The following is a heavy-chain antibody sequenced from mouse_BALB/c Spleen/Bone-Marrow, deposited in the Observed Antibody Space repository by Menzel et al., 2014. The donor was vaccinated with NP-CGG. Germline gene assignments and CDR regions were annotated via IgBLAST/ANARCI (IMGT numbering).Heavy chain of an antibody. CDR2: VNPRSGYA. CDR1: GYTFTDYT. J-gene: IGHJ2*01. CDR3: ARPKGFALDY. Sequence: VKLQESGAELASPGASVKMSCKASGYTFTDYTIQWVKQRPGQGLKWIGYVNPRSGYANYNQKFKDKATLTADKSSSTAFMQLSGLTSEDSAVYYCARPKGFALDYWGQGTALTVSS. V-gene: IGHV1-4*01.